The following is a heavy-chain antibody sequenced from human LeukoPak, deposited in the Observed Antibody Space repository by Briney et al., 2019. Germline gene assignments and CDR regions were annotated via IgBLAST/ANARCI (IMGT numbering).Heavy chain of an antibody. CDR2: ISSSSSTI. CDR3: ARDAGAAA. V-gene: IGHV3-48*01. D-gene: IGHD6-13*01. Sequence: GGSLRLSCAASGFTFSSYSMNWVRQAPGKGLEWVSYISSSSSTIYYADSVKGRFTISRDNAKNSLYLRMNSLRAEDTAVYYCARDAGAAAWGQGTLVTVSS. J-gene: IGHJ4*02. CDR1: GFTFSSYS.